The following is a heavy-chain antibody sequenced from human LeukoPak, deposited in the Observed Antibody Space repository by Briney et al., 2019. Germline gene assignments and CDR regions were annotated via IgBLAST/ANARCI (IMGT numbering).Heavy chain of an antibody. D-gene: IGHD3-22*01. V-gene: IGHV3-23*01. CDR2: ISDNGGRT. CDR3: ATDREGDPSAYYLV. J-gene: IGHJ4*02. Sequence: GGSLRLSCAASGFTFSGYAMSWVRQAPGKGVEWVSTISDNGGRTYYADSVKGRFTISRDNSKNTLFLQMNSLRAEDSAVYYCATDREGDPSAYYLVGGQGTLITVSS. CDR1: GFTFSGYA.